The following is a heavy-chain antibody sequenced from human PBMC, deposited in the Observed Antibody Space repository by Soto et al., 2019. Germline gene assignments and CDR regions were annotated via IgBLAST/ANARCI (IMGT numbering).Heavy chain of an antibody. J-gene: IGHJ4*02. CDR2: IIPIFGTA. CDR3: ARGLYGSGSYYYFDY. D-gene: IGHD3-10*01. CDR1: GGTFSSYA. V-gene: IGHV1-69*01. Sequence: QVQLVQSGAEVKKPGSSVKVSCKASGGTFSSYAISGVRKAPGQGLGGMGGIIPIFGTANYAQKFQGRVTITADESTSTAYMELSSLRSEDTAVYYCARGLYGSGSYYYFDYWGQGTLVTVSS.